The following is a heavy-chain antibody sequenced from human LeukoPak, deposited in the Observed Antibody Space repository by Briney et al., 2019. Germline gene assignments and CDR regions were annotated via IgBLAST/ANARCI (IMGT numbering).Heavy chain of an antibody. D-gene: IGHD4-17*01. Sequence: PSETLSLTCTVSGGSISGYYWSWIRQPPGKGLEWIGYIDYSGSTNYNPSLKSRVTISVDTSKNQFSLRLRYVTAADTAVYYCARTASTVTTAIHYWGQGTLVTVSS. CDR2: IDYSGST. J-gene: IGHJ4*02. CDR1: GGSISGYY. V-gene: IGHV4-59*01. CDR3: ARTASTVTTAIHY.